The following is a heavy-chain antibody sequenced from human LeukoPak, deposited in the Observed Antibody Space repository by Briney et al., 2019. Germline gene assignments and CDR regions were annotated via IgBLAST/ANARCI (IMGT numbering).Heavy chain of an antibody. CDR1: GFTFSNAW. Sequence: PGGSLRLSCAASGFTFSNAWMSWVRQAPGKGLEWVGRIKSKTGGGTTDYAAPVKGRFTISRDDSKNTLYLQMNSLKTEDTAVYYCTTEGIPTVTDGRVYWGQGTLVTVSS. V-gene: IGHV3-15*01. J-gene: IGHJ4*02. CDR2: IKSKTGGGTT. D-gene: IGHD4-17*01. CDR3: TTEGIPTVTDGRVY.